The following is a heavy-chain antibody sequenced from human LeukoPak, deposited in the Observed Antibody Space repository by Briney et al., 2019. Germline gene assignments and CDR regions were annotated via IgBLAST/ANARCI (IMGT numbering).Heavy chain of an antibody. V-gene: IGHV3-48*04. J-gene: IGHJ3*01. CDR2: LSSSSSVI. Sequence: GGSLRLSCAASGFTFSTYAMDWVRQAPGKGLECVSYLSSSSSVIYHADSVTGRFTISRDNAKNSLYLQMTSLRAEDKAVYYCARDLRITMIVDWGQGTMVTVSS. CDR1: GFTFSTYA. CDR3: ARDLRITMIVD. D-gene: IGHD3-22*01.